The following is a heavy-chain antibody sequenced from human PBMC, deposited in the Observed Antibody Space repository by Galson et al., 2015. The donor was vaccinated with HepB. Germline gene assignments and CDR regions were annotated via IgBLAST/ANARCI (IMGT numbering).Heavy chain of an antibody. CDR1: GFTFSSYW. D-gene: IGHD4-17*01. Sequence: SLRLSCAASGFTFSSYWMSWVRQAPGKGLEWVANIKQDGSEKYYVDSVKGRFTISRDNAKNSLYLQMNSLRAEDTAVYYCARDLTTTVTTPEFDPWGQGTLVTVSS. CDR2: IKQDGSEK. CDR3: ARDLTTTVTTPEFDP. V-gene: IGHV3-7*01. J-gene: IGHJ5*02.